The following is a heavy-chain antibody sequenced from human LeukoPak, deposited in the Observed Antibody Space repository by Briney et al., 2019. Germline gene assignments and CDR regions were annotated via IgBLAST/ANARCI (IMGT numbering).Heavy chain of an antibody. J-gene: IGHJ6*03. D-gene: IGHD3-16*02. CDR2: IGYRGGSI. CDR3: AKSWGYTRPYYNYMDV. Sequence: GGSLRLSCAASGFTFSNYAMSWVRQAPGKGLEWVSIIGYRGGSIYYAYSVQGRFTISRGNSKNTLSLQMNGLRPEDTAVYYCAKSWGYTRPYYNYMDVWGKGTTVTVSS. CDR1: GFTFSNYA. V-gene: IGHV3-23*01.